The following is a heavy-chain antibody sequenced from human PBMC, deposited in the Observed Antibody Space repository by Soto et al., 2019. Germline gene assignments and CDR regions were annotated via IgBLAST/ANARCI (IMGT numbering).Heavy chain of an antibody. CDR1: GGSISSSSYY. J-gene: IGHJ5*02. CDR3: ARHRACNWFGP. V-gene: IGHV4-39*01. CDR2: IYYSGST. Sequence: SETLSLTCIVSGGSISSSSYYWGWMRQPPGKGLEWIGSIYYSGSTYYNPALKSRVTISVDTSKNQFSLKLSSLTAADTAVFYCARHRACNWFGPWGQGTLVTVSS.